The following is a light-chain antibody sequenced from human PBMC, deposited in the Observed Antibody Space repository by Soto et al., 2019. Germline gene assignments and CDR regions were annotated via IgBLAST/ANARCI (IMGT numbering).Light chain of an antibody. CDR3: QQYNSYST. CDR2: KAS. Sequence: DIQMTQSPSTLSASVGDRVTITCRASQSIGSWLAWYQQKPGKAPKLLSYKASSLESGVPSRFSGSGSGTEFTLTISSLQPDDFATYYCQQYNSYSTFGQGTKLEIK. CDR1: QSIGSW. V-gene: IGKV1-5*03. J-gene: IGKJ2*01.